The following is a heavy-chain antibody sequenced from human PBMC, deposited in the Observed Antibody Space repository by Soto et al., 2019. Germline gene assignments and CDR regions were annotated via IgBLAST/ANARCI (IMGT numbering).Heavy chain of an antibody. CDR1: GYTLTELS. J-gene: IGHJ4*02. CDR2: FDPEDGET. CDR3: ATDYHGRTYYYDIAP. V-gene: IGHV1-24*01. D-gene: IGHD3-22*01. Sequence: ASVKVSCKVSGYTLTELSMHWVRQAPGKGLEWMGGFDPEDGETIYAQKFQGRVTMTEDTSTDTAYMELSSLRSEDTAVYYCATDYHGRTYYYDIAPWGQGTLVTVSS.